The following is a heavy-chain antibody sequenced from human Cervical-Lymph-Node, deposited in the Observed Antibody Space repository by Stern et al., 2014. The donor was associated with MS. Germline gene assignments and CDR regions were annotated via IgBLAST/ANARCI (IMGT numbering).Heavy chain of an antibody. J-gene: IGHJ4*02. D-gene: IGHD1-26*01. CDR2: IYTTGST. CDR3: ARSGVVGGTVHYDY. CDR1: GVSVSSGRYY. Sequence: VQLVESGPGLVKPSQTLSLTCSVSGVSVSSGRYYWSWIRQSAGGGLEWVGRIYTTGSTAYNPSLKGRVPISIDTSANEFSRRLPSVTAADTAVYYCARSGVVGGTVHYDYWGQGTLVTVSS. V-gene: IGHV4-61*02.